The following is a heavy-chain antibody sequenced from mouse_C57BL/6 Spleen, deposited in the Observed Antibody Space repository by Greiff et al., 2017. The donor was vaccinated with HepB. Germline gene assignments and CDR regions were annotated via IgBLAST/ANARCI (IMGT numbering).Heavy chain of an antibody. Sequence: VKLMESGAELMKPGASVKLSCKATGYTFTGYWIEWVKHRPGHGLEWIGEILPGSGSTNYNEKFKGKAAFTADTSSNTAYMQLSSLTTEDSAIYYCARTYYYGSSPHWYFDVWGTGTTVTVSS. CDR3: ARTYYYGSSPHWYFDV. V-gene: IGHV1-9*01. J-gene: IGHJ1*03. CDR1: GYTFTGYW. CDR2: ILPGSGST. D-gene: IGHD1-1*01.